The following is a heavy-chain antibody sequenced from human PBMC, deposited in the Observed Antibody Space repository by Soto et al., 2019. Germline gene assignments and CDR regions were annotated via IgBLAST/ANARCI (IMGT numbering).Heavy chain of an antibody. Sequence: QVQLVQSGAAVKKPGSSVKVSCKASGGTFSSFAISWVRQAPGQGLEWVGGFVPVSGIVTTAQRFQGRVKVSADGSPSTVYMELTSLRSEDTAVYYCVTEVYGDYGGGVYDCYGMNVWGQGTTVIVTS. J-gene: IGHJ6*02. CDR3: VTEVYGDYGGGVYDCYGMNV. CDR2: FVPVSGIV. D-gene: IGHD4-17*01. CDR1: GGTFSSFA. V-gene: IGHV1-69*01.